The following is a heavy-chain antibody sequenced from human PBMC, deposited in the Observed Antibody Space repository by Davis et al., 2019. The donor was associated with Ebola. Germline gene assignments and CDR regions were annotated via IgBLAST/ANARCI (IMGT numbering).Heavy chain of an antibody. J-gene: IGHJ4*02. CDR1: GFTFSSYA. CDR2: ISGSGGST. CDR3: ARENTYYDFWSGYLDY. D-gene: IGHD3-3*01. Sequence: GESLKISCAASGFTFSSYAMSWVRQAPGKGLEWVSAISGSGGSTYYADSVKGRFTISRDNAKNSLYLQMNSLRAEDTAVYYCARENTYYDFWSGYLDYWGQGTLVTVSS. V-gene: IGHV3-23*01.